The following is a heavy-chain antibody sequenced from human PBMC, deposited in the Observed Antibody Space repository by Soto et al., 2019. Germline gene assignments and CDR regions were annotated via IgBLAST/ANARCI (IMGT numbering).Heavy chain of an antibody. J-gene: IGHJ4*02. CDR2: IVVGSGKT. CDR1: GFTVSSSA. D-gene: IGHD2-21*01. Sequence: SVKVAWKASGFTVSSSAIQWVRQARGQPLEWIGWIVVGSGKTDYTHNLQARVTITRDKSTSTAYMELSGLRSEDTAVYYCAATFDSGSYDFGGHPWWGQGTLVTVSS. CDR3: AATFDSGSYDFGGHPW. V-gene: IGHV1-58*02.